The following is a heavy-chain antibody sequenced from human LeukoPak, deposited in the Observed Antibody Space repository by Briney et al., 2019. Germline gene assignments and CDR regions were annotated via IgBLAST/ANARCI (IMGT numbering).Heavy chain of an antibody. CDR3: ATSRRSGWYFDY. D-gene: IGHD6-19*01. J-gene: IGHJ4*02. CDR2: IYPGDSDT. CDR1: GYSFTSYW. V-gene: IGHV5-51*01. Sequence: GESPKISCSSSGYSFTSYWIGWVRQMPGKGLEWMGIIYPGDSDTRYSPSFQGQVTISADKSISTAYLQWNSLKASDTAMYYCATSRRSGWYFDYWGQGTLVTVSS.